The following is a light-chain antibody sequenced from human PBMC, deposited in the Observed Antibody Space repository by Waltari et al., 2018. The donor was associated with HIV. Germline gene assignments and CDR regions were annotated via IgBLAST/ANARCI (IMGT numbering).Light chain of an antibody. V-gene: IGLV3-21*02. CDR1: NIESKN. CDR3: HVWENSIDEYV. Sequence: SYVLTQPASVSVAPGQTANVTCGRANIESKNDHWYRQKAGKAPILVLYDDTARPSGIPERFSGFNFGNTATLTISRVEAGDEADYYCHVWENSIDEYVFGTGTKVTV. J-gene: IGLJ1*01. CDR2: DDT.